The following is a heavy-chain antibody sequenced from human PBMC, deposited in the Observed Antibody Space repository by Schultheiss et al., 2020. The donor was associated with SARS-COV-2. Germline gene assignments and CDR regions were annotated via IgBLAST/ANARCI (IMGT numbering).Heavy chain of an antibody. CDR3: ARGKKVYGAYDSSGYYYPYYYYMDV. D-gene: IGHD3-22*01. Sequence: GGSLRLSCAASGFTFSDYYMSWIRQAPGKGLEWVSYISSSGSTIYYADSVKGRFTNSRDNAKNSLYLQMNSLRAEDTAVYYCARGKKVYGAYDSSGYYYPYYYYMDVWGKGTTVTVSS. CDR1: GFTFSDYY. CDR2: ISSSGSTI. J-gene: IGHJ6*03. V-gene: IGHV3-11*04.